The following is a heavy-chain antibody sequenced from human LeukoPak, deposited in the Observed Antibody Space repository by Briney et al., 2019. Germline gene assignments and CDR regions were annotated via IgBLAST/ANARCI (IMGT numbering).Heavy chain of an antibody. V-gene: IGHV3-23*01. CDR3: AKGLDIILMVYASFGY. Sequence: GGSLRLSCAASGFTFSSYAMSWVRQAPGKGLEWVSAISGSGGSTYYADSVKGRFTISRDNSKNTLYLQMNSLRAEDTAVYYCAKGLDIILMVYASFGYWGQGTLVTVSS. J-gene: IGHJ4*02. CDR1: GFTFSSYA. D-gene: IGHD2-8*01. CDR2: ISGSGGST.